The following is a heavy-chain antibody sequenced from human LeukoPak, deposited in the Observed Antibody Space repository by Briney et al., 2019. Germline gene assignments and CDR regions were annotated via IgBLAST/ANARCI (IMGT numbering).Heavy chain of an antibody. CDR1: GYTFTSYY. D-gene: IGHD6-13*01. J-gene: IGHJ6*02. Sequence: ASVKVSCKASGYTFTSYYMHWVRQAPGQGLEWMGIINPSGGSTSYAQKFQGRVTMTRDTSTSTVYMELSSLRSEDTAVYYCARERSSSWYGDYYYGMDVWGQGTTVTVSS. CDR2: INPSGGST. V-gene: IGHV1-46*01. CDR3: ARERSSSWYGDYYYGMDV.